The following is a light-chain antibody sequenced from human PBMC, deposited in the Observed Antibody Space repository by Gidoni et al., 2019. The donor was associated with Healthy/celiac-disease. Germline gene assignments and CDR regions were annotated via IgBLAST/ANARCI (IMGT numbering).Light chain of an antibody. CDR1: ALPQQY. V-gene: IGLV3-25*03. CDR3: QSADSSGYVV. Sequence: SYELTQPPSVSVSPGQTARITCSGDALPQQYAYWYQQKPGQAPVLVIYKDSERPSGIPERFSGSSSGTTVTLTISGVRAEDEADFYCQSADSSGYVVFGGGTKLTVL. CDR2: KDS. J-gene: IGLJ2*01.